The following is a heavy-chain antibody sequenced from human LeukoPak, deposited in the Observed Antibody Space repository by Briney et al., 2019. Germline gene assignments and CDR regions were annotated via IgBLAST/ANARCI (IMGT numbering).Heavy chain of an antibody. CDR3: ASVIDDYGMDV. Sequence: PSETLSLTCTVSGGSISSYYWSWIRQPPRKGLEWIGYIYYSGSTNYNPSLKSRVTISVDTSKNQFSLKLSSVTAADTAVYYCASVIDDYGMDVWGQGTTVTVSS. CDR2: IYYSGST. J-gene: IGHJ6*02. V-gene: IGHV4-59*08. D-gene: IGHD2-21*01. CDR1: GGSISSYY.